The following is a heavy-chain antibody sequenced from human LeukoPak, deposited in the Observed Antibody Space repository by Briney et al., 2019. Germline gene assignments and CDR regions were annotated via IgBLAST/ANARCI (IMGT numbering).Heavy chain of an antibody. CDR1: GGSISSYY. CDR3: ARTTEDCSSTSCYQYWFDP. V-gene: IGHV4-59*01. J-gene: IGHJ5*02. CDR2: IYYSGST. Sequence: PSETLSLTCTVSGGSISSYYWSWIRQPPGKGLEWIGYIYYSGSTNYNPSLKSRVTISVDTSKNQFSLKLNPVTAADTAVYYCARTTEDCSSTSCYQYWFDPWGQGTLVTVSS. D-gene: IGHD2-2*01.